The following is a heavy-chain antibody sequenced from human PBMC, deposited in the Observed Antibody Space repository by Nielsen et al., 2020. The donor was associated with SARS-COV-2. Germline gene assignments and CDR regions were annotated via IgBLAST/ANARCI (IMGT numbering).Heavy chain of an antibody. CDR3: AKTRRGYSYGPTDDY. J-gene: IGHJ4*02. V-gene: IGHV3-23*01. Sequence: GGSLRLSCAASGFTFSSYAMSWVRQAPGKGLEWVSAISGSGGSTYYADSVKGRFTISRGNSKNTLYLQMNSLRAEDTAVYYCAKTRRGYSYGPTDDYWGQGTLVTVSS. D-gene: IGHD5-18*01. CDR1: GFTFSSYA. CDR2: ISGSGGST.